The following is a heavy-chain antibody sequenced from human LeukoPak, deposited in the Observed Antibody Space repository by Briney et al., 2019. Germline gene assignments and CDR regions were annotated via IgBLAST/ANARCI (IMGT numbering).Heavy chain of an antibody. Sequence: KPSETLSLTCAVAGASTSSYYWSWIRQPPGKGLEWIGYIYDSGSTNYNPSLKSRVTISVDMSKNQFSLKLSSVTAADTAVYYCARGIGALHYFDYWGQGTLVTVSS. D-gene: IGHD2-15*01. CDR2: IYDSGST. CDR1: GASTSSYY. V-gene: IGHV4-59*12. J-gene: IGHJ4*02. CDR3: ARGIGALHYFDY.